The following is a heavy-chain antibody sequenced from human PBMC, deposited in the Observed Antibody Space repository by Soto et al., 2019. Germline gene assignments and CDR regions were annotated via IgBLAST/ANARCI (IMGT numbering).Heavy chain of an antibody. D-gene: IGHD3-22*01. Sequence: GGSLRLSCAASGFTFSRYEMYWVRQAPGRGLMWVSRINSDGSSTTYADSVKGRFSISRDDAGNTLHLQMNSLRAEDTAVYYCARPRYYDGIGSYYYSMDVWGQGTTVTVSS. CDR3: ARPRYYDGIGSYYYSMDV. J-gene: IGHJ6*02. V-gene: IGHV3-74*01. CDR1: GFTFSRYE. CDR2: INSDGSST.